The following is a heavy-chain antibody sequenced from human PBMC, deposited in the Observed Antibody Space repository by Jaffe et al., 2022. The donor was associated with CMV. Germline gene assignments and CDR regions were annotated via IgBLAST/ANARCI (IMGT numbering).Heavy chain of an antibody. CDR1: GFTFSNAW. J-gene: IGHJ4*02. V-gene: IGHV3-15*01. CDR2: IKSKTDGGTT. Sequence: EVQLVESGGGLVKPGGSLRLSCAASGFTFSNAWMSWVRQAPGKGLEWVGRIKSKTDGGTTDYAAPVKGRFTISRDDSKNTLYLQMNSLKTEDTAVYYCTTEEQQLAEYFDYWGQGTLVTVSS. D-gene: IGHD6-13*01. CDR3: TTEEQQLAEYFDY.